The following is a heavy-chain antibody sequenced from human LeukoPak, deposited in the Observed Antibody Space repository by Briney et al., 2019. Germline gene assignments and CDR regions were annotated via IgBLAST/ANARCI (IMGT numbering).Heavy chain of an antibody. Sequence: PSETLSLTCTVSGGSISSSSYYWGWIRQPPGKGLEWIGSIYYSGSTYYNPSLKSRVTISVDTSKNQFSLKLSSVTAADTAVYYCARERVDFRELVNYYFDYWGQGTLVTVSS. CDR2: IYYSGST. D-gene: IGHD2-8*02. J-gene: IGHJ4*02. CDR3: ARERVDFRELVNYYFDY. CDR1: GGSISSSSYY. V-gene: IGHV4-39*07.